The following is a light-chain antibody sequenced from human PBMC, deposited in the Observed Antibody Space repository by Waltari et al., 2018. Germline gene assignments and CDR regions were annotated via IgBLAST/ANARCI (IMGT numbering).Light chain of an antibody. Sequence: EIVLTQSPGTLSLSPGERATLSCRASQSVSNYLAWYQQKPGQAPRLLIYDASNRATGIPARFSGGGSGTDFTLTISTLEPEDFAVYYCQHRSSLPRTFAQGTKVEIK. CDR1: QSVSNY. J-gene: IGKJ1*01. V-gene: IGKV3-11*01. CDR3: QHRSSLPRT. CDR2: DAS.